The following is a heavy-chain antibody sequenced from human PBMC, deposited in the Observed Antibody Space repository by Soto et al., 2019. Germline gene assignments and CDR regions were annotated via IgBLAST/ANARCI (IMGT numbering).Heavy chain of an antibody. CDR1: GGSFSGYY. J-gene: IGHJ5*02. CDR3: ATIRGSNSRWFDP. D-gene: IGHD4-4*01. Sequence: SETLSLTCAVYGGSFSGYYWSWIRQPPGKGLEWIGEINHSGSTNYNPSLTSRVTISVDTSKNQFSLKLSSVTAADTAVYYCATIRGSNSRWFDPCGQVTLVTVSS. CDR2: INHSGST. V-gene: IGHV4-34*01.